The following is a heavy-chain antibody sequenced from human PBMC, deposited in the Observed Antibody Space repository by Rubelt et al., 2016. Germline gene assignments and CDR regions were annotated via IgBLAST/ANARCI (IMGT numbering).Heavy chain of an antibody. V-gene: IGHV4-39*01. CDR3: AAHGTRLRWFDP. CDR1: GGSISSSSSY. CDR2: IFYGGGT. J-gene: IGHJ5*02. Sequence: QLRLLESGPGLGKPSETLSLTCTVSGGSISSSSSYWAWIRQPPGRGLEWIGSIFYGGGTYYSPSLKSRVTISVDSSKNQFSLKLSSLTAAGTAGDDCAAHGTRLRWFDPWGQGTQVTVSS. D-gene: IGHD2-21*02.